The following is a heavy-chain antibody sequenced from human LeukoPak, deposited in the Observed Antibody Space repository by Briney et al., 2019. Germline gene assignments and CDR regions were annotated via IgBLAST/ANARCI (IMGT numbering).Heavy chain of an antibody. CDR2: IYSGGST. Sequence: GGSLRLSCAASGFTVSSNYMSWVRQAPGKGLEWVSVIYSGGSTYYADSVKGRFTISRDNSKNTLYLQMNSLRAEDTAVYYCAKPYYYDSSTFYYMDVWGKGTTVTVSS. V-gene: IGHV3-66*02. CDR3: AKPYYYDSSTFYYMDV. D-gene: IGHD3-22*01. CDR1: GFTVSSNY. J-gene: IGHJ6*03.